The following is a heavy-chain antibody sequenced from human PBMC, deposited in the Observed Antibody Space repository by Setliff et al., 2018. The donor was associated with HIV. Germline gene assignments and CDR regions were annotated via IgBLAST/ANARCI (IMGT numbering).Heavy chain of an antibody. D-gene: IGHD5-18*01. CDR2: MYKGGET. CDR3: AKGGYGGAYYVAGY. V-gene: IGHV3-66*02. CDR1: GFSVTDNY. J-gene: IGHJ4*02. Sequence: PGGSLRLSCEASGFSVTDNYMGWVRQAPGKGLEWVALMYKGGETYYADFVKGRFTIARDDSKNTVSLQMTNLGTGDTATYYCAKGGYGGAYYVAGYWGQGTLVTVSS.